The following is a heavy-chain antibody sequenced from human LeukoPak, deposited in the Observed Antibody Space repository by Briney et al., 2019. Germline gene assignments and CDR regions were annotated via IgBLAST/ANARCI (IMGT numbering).Heavy chain of an antibody. V-gene: IGHV1-46*01. CDR1: GYTFTSYY. D-gene: IGHD2-2*01. CDR3: ARDRSWGRIVVVPAASFDY. J-gene: IGHJ4*02. CDR2: INPSGGST. Sequence: ASVKVSCKASGYTFTSYYMHWVRQAPGQGLEWMGIINPSGGSTSYAQKFQGRVTMTRDTSISTAYMELSRLRSDDTAVYYCARDRSWGRIVVVPAASFDYWGQGTLVTVSS.